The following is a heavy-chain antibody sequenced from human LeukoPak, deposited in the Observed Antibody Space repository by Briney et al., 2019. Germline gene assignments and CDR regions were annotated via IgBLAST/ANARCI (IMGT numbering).Heavy chain of an antibody. D-gene: IGHD6-19*01. CDR2: ISGSGGST. J-gene: IGHJ5*02. V-gene: IGHV3-23*01. CDR1: GFTFGTYA. CDR3: AKIPYSSGWVQNWFDP. Sequence: GGSLRLSCAASGFTFGTYAMSWVRQAPGKGLEWVSAISGSGGSTYYADSVKGRFTISRDNSKNTLYLQMNSLRAEDTAVYYCAKIPYSSGWVQNWFDPWGQGTLVTVSS.